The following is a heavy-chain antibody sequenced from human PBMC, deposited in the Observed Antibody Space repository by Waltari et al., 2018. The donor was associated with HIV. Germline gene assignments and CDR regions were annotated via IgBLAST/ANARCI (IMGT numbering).Heavy chain of an antibody. CDR1: GFTFSSYS. CDR2: IGSSSSTI. CDR3: ARGAIFGVVITYFDY. D-gene: IGHD3-3*01. Sequence: EVQLVESGGGLVQPGGSLRLSCAASGFTFSSYSMNWVRQAPGKGLEWVSYIGSSSSTIYYADSVKGRFTISRDNAKNSLYLQMNSLRAEYTAVYYCARGAIFGVVITYFDYWGQGTLVTVSS. J-gene: IGHJ4*02. V-gene: IGHV3-48*01.